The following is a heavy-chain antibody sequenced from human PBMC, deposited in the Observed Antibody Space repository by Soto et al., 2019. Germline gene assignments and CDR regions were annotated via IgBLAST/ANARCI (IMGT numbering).Heavy chain of an antibody. CDR3: ARDAAMVTYYYYYYCMDV. V-gene: IGHV1-18*04. D-gene: IGHD5-18*01. J-gene: IGHJ6*02. Sequence: QVQLVQSGAEVKKPGASVKVSCKASGYTFTSYGISWVRQAPGQGLEWMGWISAYNGNTNYAQKLQGRVTMTTDTSTSTAYMELRSLRSDDTAVYYCARDAAMVTYYYYYYCMDVWGQGTTVTVSS. CDR2: ISAYNGNT. CDR1: GYTFTSYG.